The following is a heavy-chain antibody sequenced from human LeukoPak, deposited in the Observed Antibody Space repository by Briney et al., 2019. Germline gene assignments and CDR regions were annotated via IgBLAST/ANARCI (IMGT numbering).Heavy chain of an antibody. CDR2: IYTSGST. CDR3: ARFTYTTRPSDV. CDR1: GGSISSYY. Sequence: SETLSLTCTVSGGSISSYYWSWIRQPPGKGLEWIGYIYTSGSTNYNPSLKSRVTISVDTSKNQFSLKLSSVTAADTAVYYCARFTYTTRPSDVWGKGPTVTVSS. D-gene: IGHD3-16*01. J-gene: IGHJ6*04. V-gene: IGHV4-4*09.